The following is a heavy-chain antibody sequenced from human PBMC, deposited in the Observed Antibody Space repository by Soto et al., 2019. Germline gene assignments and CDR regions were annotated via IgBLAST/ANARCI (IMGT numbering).Heavy chain of an antibody. CDR1: GFTFSSYE. V-gene: IGHV3-48*03. CDR3: ARVMEVGRDIVVVPAAHYYYYYGMDV. CDR2: ISSSGSTI. D-gene: IGHD2-2*01. Sequence: PGGSLRLSCAASGFTFSSYEMNWVRQAPGKGLEWVSYISSSGSTIYYADSVKGRFTISRDNAKNSLYLQMNSLRAEDTAVYYCARVMEVGRDIVVVPAAHYYYYYGMDVWGQGTTVTVSS. J-gene: IGHJ6*02.